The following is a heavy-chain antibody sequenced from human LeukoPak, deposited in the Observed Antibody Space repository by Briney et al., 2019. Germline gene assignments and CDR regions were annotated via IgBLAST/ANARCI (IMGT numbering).Heavy chain of an antibody. Sequence: SETLSLTCTVSGGSISSYYWSWIRQPAGKGLEWIGRIYSSGTTYYSPSLKSRVTMSVDTSKNHFSLNLSSVTAADTAAYYCARGAAPGGWFDPWGQGTLVTVSS. CDR1: GGSISSYY. CDR3: ARGAAPGGWFDP. V-gene: IGHV4-4*07. CDR2: IYSSGTT. D-gene: IGHD1-26*01. J-gene: IGHJ5*02.